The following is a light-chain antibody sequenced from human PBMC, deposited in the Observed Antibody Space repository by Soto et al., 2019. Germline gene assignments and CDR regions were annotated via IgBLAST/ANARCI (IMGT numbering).Light chain of an antibody. V-gene: IGKV3-11*01. J-gene: IGKJ3*01. Sequence: EIVLTQSPATLSLSPGERATLSCRASQGVSSYLAWYQQKPGQAPRLLIYDASNRATGIPARFSGGGSGTDFTLTISSLEPEDFAVYYCQQRSNWPGTFGPGTKVDI. CDR1: QGVSSY. CDR2: DAS. CDR3: QQRSNWPGT.